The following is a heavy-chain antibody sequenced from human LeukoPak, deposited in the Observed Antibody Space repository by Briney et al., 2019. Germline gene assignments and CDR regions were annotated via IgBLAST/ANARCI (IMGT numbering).Heavy chain of an antibody. CDR1: GFDLVDYG. D-gene: IGHD1-1*01. CDR3: VRVTTEAD. CDR2: INRNGDGT. J-gene: IGHJ4*02. V-gene: IGHV3-20*04. Sequence: PGGSLRLSCAASGFDLVDYGMSWVRQAPGKGLEWVSGINRNGDGTGYADSVKGRFTISRDSAKNSLYLQMNSLRVEDTAFYYCVRVTTEADWGQGTLVTVSS.